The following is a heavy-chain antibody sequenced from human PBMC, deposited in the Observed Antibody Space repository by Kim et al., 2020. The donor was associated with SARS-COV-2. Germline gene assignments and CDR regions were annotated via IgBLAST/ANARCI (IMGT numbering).Heavy chain of an antibody. D-gene: IGHD4-17*01. CDR2: IYYSGST. Sequence: SETLSLTCTVSGGSISSGGYYWSWIRQHPGKGLEWIGYIYYSGSTYYNPSLKSRVTISVDTSKNQFSLKLSSVTAADTAVYYCAREAGISADYGGIDYWYFDLWGRGTLVTVSS. V-gene: IGHV4-31*03. J-gene: IGHJ2*01. CDR1: GGSISSGGYY. CDR3: AREAGISADYGGIDYWYFDL.